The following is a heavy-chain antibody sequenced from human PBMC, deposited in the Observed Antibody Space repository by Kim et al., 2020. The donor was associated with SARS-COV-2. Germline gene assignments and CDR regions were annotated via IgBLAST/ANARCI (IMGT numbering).Heavy chain of an antibody. CDR1: SGSISSYY. CDR3: ARDLIVGNWYFDL. CDR2: IYYSGST. Sequence: SETLSLTCTVSSGSISSYYWSWIRQPPGKGLEWIGYIYYSGSTNYNPSLKSRVTISVDTSKNQFSLKLSSVTAADTAVYYCARDLIVGNWYFDLWGRGTL. D-gene: IGHD3-22*01. V-gene: IGHV4-59*01. J-gene: IGHJ2*01.